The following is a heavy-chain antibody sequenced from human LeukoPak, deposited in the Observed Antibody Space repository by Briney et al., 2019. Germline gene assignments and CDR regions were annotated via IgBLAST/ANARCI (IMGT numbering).Heavy chain of an antibody. J-gene: IGHJ4*02. CDR3: AKHYDSSGYHHD. D-gene: IGHD3-22*01. V-gene: IGHV3-23*01. CDR2: ISGSGGST. Sequence: GGSLRLSCAASGFTFSSYAMNWVRQAPGKGLEWVSAISGSGGSTYYADSVKGRFTISRDNSKNTLYLQMNSLRAEDTAVYYCAKHYDSSGYHHDWGQGTLVTVSS. CDR1: GFTFSSYA.